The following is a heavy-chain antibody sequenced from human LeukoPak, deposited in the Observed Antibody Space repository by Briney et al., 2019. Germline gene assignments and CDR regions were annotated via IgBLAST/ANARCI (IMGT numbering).Heavy chain of an antibody. CDR3: ARGLDARSAFDV. CDR2: SFYSGST. CDR1: GXSISSYY. J-gene: IGHJ3*01. D-gene: IGHD3-16*01. V-gene: IGHV4-59*01. Sequence: SETLSLTCTVSGXSISSYYWSWIRQPPGKGLEWIGFSFYSGSTNYNPSLKSRVTISVDTSKNQFSLKLTSVTSADTAVYYCARGLDARSAFDVWGQGTMVTVSS.